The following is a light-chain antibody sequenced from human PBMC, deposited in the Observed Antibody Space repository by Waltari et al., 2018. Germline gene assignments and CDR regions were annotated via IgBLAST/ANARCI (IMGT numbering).Light chain of an antibody. CDR2: EAS. J-gene: IGKJ1*01. CDR3: LQRSLWPWT. CDR1: QTVSTY. Sequence: IVLTQSPATLSLSPGERATLPCRASQTVSTYLAWFQQKPGQAPRLLIYEASNRAPGIPARFSGSGSGTDFSLTISSLEPEDFAVYYCLQRSLWPWTFGQGTKVAVK. V-gene: IGKV3-11*01.